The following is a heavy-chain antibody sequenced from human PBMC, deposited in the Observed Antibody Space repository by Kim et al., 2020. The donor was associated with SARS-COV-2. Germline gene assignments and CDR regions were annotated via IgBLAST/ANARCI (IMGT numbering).Heavy chain of an antibody. CDR3: AKDGMPGGSGYYGMDV. CDR1: GFTFSSYA. CDR2: ISGSGGST. D-gene: IGHD3-3*01. J-gene: IGHJ6*02. V-gene: IGHV3-23*01. Sequence: GGSLRLSCAASGFTFSSYAMSWVRQAPGKGLEWVSAISGSGGSTYYADSVKGRFTISRDNSKNTLYLQMNSLRAEDTAVYYCAKDGMPGGSGYYGMDVWGQGTTVTVSS.